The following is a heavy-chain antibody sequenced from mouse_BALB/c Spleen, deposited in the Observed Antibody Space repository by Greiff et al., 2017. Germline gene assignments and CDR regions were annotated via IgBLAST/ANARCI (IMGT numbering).Heavy chain of an antibody. Sequence: EVQLQQSGTVLARPGASVKMSCKASGYSFTSYWMHWVKQRPGQGLEWIGAIYPGNSDTSYNQKFKGKAKLTAVTSASTAYMELSSLTNEDSAVYYCTPLYCCGAYWGQGTLVTVSA. V-gene: IGHV1-5*01. CDR1: GYSFTSYW. J-gene: IGHJ3*01. CDR2: IYPGNSDT. D-gene: IGHD1-1*01. CDR3: TPLYCCGAY.